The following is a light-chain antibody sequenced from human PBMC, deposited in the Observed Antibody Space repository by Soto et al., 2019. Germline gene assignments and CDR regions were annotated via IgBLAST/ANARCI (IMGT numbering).Light chain of an antibody. CDR3: QHYFTTPIT. CDR2: WAS. V-gene: IGKV4-1*01. Sequence: EIVMTQSPDSLAVSLGERATFNCKSSQSILHTSNGMNYLAWYQQKPGQPPKRLIYWASTRESGVPDRFSGSGSGTDFTLTISSLQAEDVAVYYCQHYFTTPITFGGGTKVDNK. CDR1: QSILHTSNGMNY. J-gene: IGKJ4*01.